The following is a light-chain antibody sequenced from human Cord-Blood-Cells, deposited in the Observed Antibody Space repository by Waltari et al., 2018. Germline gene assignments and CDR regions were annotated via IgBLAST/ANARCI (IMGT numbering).Light chain of an antibody. Sequence: DLQMTQSPSSLSASVGDNVTITCRESQSISSYLNWYQQKPGKAPKLPIYTASSLQSGVPSRFSGSGSGTDFTLTISSLQPEDFATYYCQQSYSTPPLTFGGGTKVEIK. V-gene: IGKV1-39*01. J-gene: IGKJ4*01. CDR3: QQSYSTPPLT. CDR1: QSISSY. CDR2: TAS.